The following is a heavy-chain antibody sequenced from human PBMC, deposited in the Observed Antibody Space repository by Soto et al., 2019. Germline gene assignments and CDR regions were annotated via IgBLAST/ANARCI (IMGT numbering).Heavy chain of an antibody. Sequence: QVQLVESGGGVVQPGRSLRLSCAASGFTFSSYGMHWVRQAPGKGLEWVAVIWYDGSNKWYVDSVKGRFTISRDNSKNTLYLQMNSLRAEDTAVYSCARDRGYSGYDSPRFYYGMDVW. D-gene: IGHD5-12*01. CDR1: GFTFSSYG. V-gene: IGHV3-33*01. CDR2: IWYDGSNK. CDR3: ARDRGYSGYDSPRFYYGMDV. J-gene: IGHJ6*01.